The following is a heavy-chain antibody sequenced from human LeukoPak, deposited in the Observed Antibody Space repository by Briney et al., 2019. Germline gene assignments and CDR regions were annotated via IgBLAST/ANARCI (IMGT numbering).Heavy chain of an antibody. V-gene: IGHV1-46*01. CDR1: GYTFTNYY. D-gene: IGHD1-26*01. J-gene: IGHJ4*02. CDR2: INSSGGST. CDR3: ARDSEQFLSGNYHGSLDY. Sequence: ASVKVSCKASGYTFTNYYMHWVRQAPGQGLEWMGIINSSGGSTSYAQKFQGRVTMTGDMSTSTVYMELSSLRPEDTAVYYCARDSEQFLSGNYHGSLDYWGQGTLVTVSS.